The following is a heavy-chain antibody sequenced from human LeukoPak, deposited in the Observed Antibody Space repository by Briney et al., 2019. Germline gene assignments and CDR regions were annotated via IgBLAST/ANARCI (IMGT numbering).Heavy chain of an antibody. Sequence: SETLFLTCTVPRGPICSLYCSWIPRPAGKGLGWIGRIFTSGSTNYNPSLHSQVTRAVDTSKNQFSLKLSSVTAADTAVYYCARDVVAAVGTWDCWGQGTLVTVAS. J-gene: IGHJ4*02. CDR2: IFTSGST. D-gene: IGHD6-13*01. CDR1: RGPICSLY. V-gene: IGHV4-4*07. CDR3: ARDVVAAVGTWDC.